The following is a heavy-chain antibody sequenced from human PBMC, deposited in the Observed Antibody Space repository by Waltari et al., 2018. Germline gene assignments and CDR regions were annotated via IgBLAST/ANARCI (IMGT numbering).Heavy chain of an antibody. CDR1: GYTFTSYG. CDR2: ISADNGNT. V-gene: IGHV1-18*01. J-gene: IGHJ4*02. D-gene: IGHD3-10*01. Sequence: QVQLVQSGAEVKKPGASVKVSCKASGYTFTSYGISWVRQAPGQGLEWMGWISADNGNTNYAQTLRGRVTMTPATPTSTAYMELRSLRSDATAGYYGARVERGWGSSYTLPPYYFDYWGQGTLVTVSS. CDR3: ARVERGWGSSYTLPPYYFDY.